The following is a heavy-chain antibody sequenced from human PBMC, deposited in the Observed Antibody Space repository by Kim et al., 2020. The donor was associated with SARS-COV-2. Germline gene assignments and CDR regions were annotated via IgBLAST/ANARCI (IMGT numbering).Heavy chain of an antibody. D-gene: IGHD3-22*01. CDR1: GGSVSSGSYY. V-gene: IGHV4-61*01. CDR2: IYYSGST. CDR3: ARTEWVFYYDSSGYDY. Sequence: SETLSLTCTVSGGSVSSGSYYWSWIRQPPGKGLEWIGYIYYSGSTNYNPSLKSRVTISVDTSKNQFSLKLSSVTAADTAVYYCARTEWVFYYDSSGYDYWGQGTLVTVSS. J-gene: IGHJ4*02.